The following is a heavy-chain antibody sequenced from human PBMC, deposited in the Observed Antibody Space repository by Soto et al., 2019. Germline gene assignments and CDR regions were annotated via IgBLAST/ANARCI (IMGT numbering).Heavy chain of an antibody. CDR2: IISSSSYI. Sequence: GSLRLSCAASGFTFSSYSMNWVRQAPGKGLEWGSSIISSSSYIYYADSVKGRFTISRDNAKNSLYLQMNSLRAEDTAVYYCARDVNCSSTSCYTRIDYWGQGTLVTVAS. CDR3: ARDVNCSSTSCYTRIDY. CDR1: GFTFSSYS. J-gene: IGHJ4*02. V-gene: IGHV3-21*01. D-gene: IGHD2-2*02.